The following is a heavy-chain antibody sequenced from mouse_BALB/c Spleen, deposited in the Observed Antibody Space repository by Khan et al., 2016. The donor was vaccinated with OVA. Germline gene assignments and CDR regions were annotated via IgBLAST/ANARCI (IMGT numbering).Heavy chain of an antibody. J-gene: IGHJ4*01. Sequence: QIQLVQSGPEVKKPGETVKISCKASGHTFTKFGMNWVKQAPGKGLKWMGWINTYTGEPTYADDFNGRFAFSLETSASTAYLQIINLKNEDTATYFGARPPYFSYVLDNWGQGTSVTVSS. CDR3: ARPPYFSYVLDN. CDR2: INTYTGEP. D-gene: IGHD2-10*01. V-gene: IGHV9-3-1*01. CDR1: GHTFTKFG.